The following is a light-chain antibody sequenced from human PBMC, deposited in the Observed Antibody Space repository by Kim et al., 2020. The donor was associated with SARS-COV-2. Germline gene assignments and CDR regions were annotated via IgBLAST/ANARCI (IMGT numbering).Light chain of an antibody. Sequence: GQRVTIHCSGSHSNIGSSYVYWFQQLPGTAPKLLIYRNIQRPSGVPDRFSGSKSGTSASLAISVLRSEDEADYYCTSWDDSLRGWVFGRGTQLTVL. CDR3: TSWDDSLRGWV. CDR2: RNI. CDR1: HSNIGSSY. V-gene: IGLV1-47*01. J-gene: IGLJ3*02.